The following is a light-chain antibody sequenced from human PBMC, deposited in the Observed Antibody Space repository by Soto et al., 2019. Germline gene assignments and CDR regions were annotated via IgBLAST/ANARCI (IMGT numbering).Light chain of an antibody. J-gene: IGLJ2*01. CDR2: GNS. Sequence: QSVLTQPPSVSGAPGQRATISCTGSTSNIGAGYDVHWYQQLPGTAPKLLIHGNSNRPSGVPDRFSGSKSGTSASLAITGLQAEDEADYFCQSYDSSLSVVVFGGGTKLTVL. V-gene: IGLV1-40*01. CDR3: QSYDSSLSVVV. CDR1: TSNIGAGYD.